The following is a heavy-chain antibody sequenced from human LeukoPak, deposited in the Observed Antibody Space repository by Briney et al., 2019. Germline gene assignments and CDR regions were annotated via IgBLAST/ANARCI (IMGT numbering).Heavy chain of an antibody. J-gene: IGHJ4*02. CDR3: ARDRYGGNPYYSDY. CDR2: ISSSGSTI. Sequence: GGSLRLSCAASGFTFSSYEMNWVRQAPGKGLEWVSYISSSGSTIYYADSVKGRFTISRDNAKNSLYLQMNSLRAEDTAVYYCARDRYGGNPYYSDYWGQGTLVTVSS. CDR1: GFTFSSYE. D-gene: IGHD4-23*01. V-gene: IGHV3-48*03.